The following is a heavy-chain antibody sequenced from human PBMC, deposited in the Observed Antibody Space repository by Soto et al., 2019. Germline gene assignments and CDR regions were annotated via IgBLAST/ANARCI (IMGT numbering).Heavy chain of an antibody. Sequence: GGSLRLSCAGSGFTLSDHDMDWVRQAPGKGLEWVGRTRNKADSYTTEYAASVKGRFTISRDASRNSLYLQMNSLQTEDTAVYYCARAGYTRGFDYWGQGTLVTVSS. CDR3: ARAGYTRGFDY. CDR1: GFTLSDHD. D-gene: IGHD1-1*01. V-gene: IGHV3-72*01. CDR2: TRNKADSYTT. J-gene: IGHJ4*02.